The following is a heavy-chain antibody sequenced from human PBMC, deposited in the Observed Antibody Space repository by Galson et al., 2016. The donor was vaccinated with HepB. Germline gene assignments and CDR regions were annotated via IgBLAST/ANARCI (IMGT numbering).Heavy chain of an antibody. CDR3: ARELNMVVTPGIDY. J-gene: IGHJ4*02. CDR1: GFTFSSYG. V-gene: IGHV3-23*01. Sequence: SLRLSCAASGFTFSSYGMHWVRQAPGKGLEWVSAIRPSGSMSYYADSVRGRFTISRDNSKNTLFLQMDSLRADDTAVYYCARELNMVVTPGIDYWGQGTLVTVSS. CDR2: IRPSGSMS. D-gene: IGHD4-23*01.